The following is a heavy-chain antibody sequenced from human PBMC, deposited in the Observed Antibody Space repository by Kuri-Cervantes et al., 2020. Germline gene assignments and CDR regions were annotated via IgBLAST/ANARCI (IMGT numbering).Heavy chain of an antibody. CDR2: IDSGGGT. CDR3: ARDPCSGGSCYPGAFDI. Sequence: SLMISCAASGIITSNAWMTWVRQAPGKGLEWVSVIDSGGGTYYADSGKGRITLSRDNAKNSLYLKMNSLNAEDTAVYYCARDPCSGGSCYPGAFDIWGQGTMVTVSS. J-gene: IGHJ3*02. D-gene: IGHD2-15*01. CDR1: GIITSNAW. V-gene: IGHV3-66*01.